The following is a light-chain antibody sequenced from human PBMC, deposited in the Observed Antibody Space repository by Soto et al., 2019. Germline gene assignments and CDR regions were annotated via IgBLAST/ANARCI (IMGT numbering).Light chain of an antibody. Sequence: QSVLTQPASVSGSPGQTITISCTGTSSDVGRYNTVSWYQHHPGKAPKLIIYEVTHRPAGISDRFSASKSGNTASLTISGLQAEDEADYYCNSLRVNHLYVVGSGTKVTVL. J-gene: IGLJ1*01. V-gene: IGLV2-14*01. CDR2: EVT. CDR1: SSDVGRYNT. CDR3: NSLRVNHLYV.